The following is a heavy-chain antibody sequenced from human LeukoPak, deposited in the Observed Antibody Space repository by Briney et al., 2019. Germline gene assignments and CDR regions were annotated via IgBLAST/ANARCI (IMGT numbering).Heavy chain of an antibody. J-gene: IGHJ4*02. CDR1: GFTFSSYG. V-gene: IGHV3-23*01. CDR3: AKDRPTSHGSGSFGDY. Sequence: PGGSLSLSCAASGFTFSSYGMSWVRQAPGKGPEWVSAISGSGTGTYYADSVKGRFTISRDNSKSTIYLQMNSLRAEDTAVYYCAKDRPTSHGSGSFGDYWGQGTLVTVST. CDR2: ISGSGTGT. D-gene: IGHD3-10*01.